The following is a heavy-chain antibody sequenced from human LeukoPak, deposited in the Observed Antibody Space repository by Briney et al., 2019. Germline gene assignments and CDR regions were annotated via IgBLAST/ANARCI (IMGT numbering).Heavy chain of an antibody. CDR1: GYTFTGYY. V-gene: IGHV1-2*02. Sequence: ASVKVSCKASGYTFTGYYMHWVRQAPGQGLEWMGWINPNSGGTNYAQKFQGRVTMTRATSISTAYMELRRLRSDDTAVYYCARDGPYGSGSYYNINWFDPWGQGTLVTVSS. CDR3: ARDGPYGSGSYYNINWFDP. D-gene: IGHD3-10*01. CDR2: INPNSGGT. J-gene: IGHJ5*02.